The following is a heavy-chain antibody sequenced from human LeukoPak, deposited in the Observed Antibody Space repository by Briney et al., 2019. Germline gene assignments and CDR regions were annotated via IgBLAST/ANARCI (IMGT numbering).Heavy chain of an antibody. J-gene: IGHJ6*03. CDR2: IRSKANSYAT. Sequence: GGSLRLSCAASGFTFSGSAMHWVRQASGKGLEWVGRIRSKANSYATAYAASVKGRFTISRDDSKNTAYLQMNSLKTEDTAVYYCTRVYGSGSYYSYYYYMDVWGKGTTVTISS. V-gene: IGHV3-73*01. D-gene: IGHD3-10*01. CDR3: TRVYGSGSYYSYYYYMDV. CDR1: GFTFSGSA.